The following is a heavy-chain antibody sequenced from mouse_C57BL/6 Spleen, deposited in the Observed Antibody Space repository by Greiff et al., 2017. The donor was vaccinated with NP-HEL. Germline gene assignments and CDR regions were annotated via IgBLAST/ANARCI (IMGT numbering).Heavy chain of an antibody. Sequence: VQRVESGPGLVQPSQSLSITCTVSGFSLTTYGVHWVRQSPGKGLEWLGVIWRGGSTDYNAAFMSRLSITKDNSKSQVFFKMNSLQVDDTAIYYCAKLSYDLYYFDYWGQGTTLTVSS. J-gene: IGHJ2*01. D-gene: IGHD2-3*01. CDR2: IWRGGST. CDR3: AKLSYDLYYFDY. V-gene: IGHV2-5*01. CDR1: GFSLTTYG.